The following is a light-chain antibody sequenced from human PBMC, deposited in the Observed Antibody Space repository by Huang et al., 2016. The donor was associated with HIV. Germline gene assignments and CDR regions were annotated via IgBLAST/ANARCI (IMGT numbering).Light chain of an antibody. Sequence: DVVMTQAPLSLPVTLGQPASMFCKSSQSLVSSDGDTYLNWFQQRPGQAPRRLSYQVSSRDSGVPQRFSGSGSGTHFTLTIKTVEAEDVAIYYCMQGTHWPGTFGPGTKIDI. CDR2: QVS. CDR3: MQGTHWPGT. V-gene: IGKV2-30*01. CDR1: QSLVSSDGDTY. J-gene: IGKJ1*01.